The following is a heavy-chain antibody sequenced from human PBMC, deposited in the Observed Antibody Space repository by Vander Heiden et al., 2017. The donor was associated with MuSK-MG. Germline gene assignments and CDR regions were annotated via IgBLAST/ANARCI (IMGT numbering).Heavy chain of an antibody. CDR2: INPYNFNT. V-gene: IGHV1-18*01. CDR3: ARIPFYSGAYYSFDY. D-gene: IGHD3-22*01. J-gene: IGHJ4*02. Sequence: QVQLVQSGAEVKKPGASVKLSCKASGYTFKNYGIAWVRQAPGQGLEWLGWINPYNFNTQYAQSLQGRVTVTTDTSTATVYMELLSLRSDDTAMYYCARIPFYSGAYYSFDYWGLGTLVTVSS. CDR1: GYTFKNYG.